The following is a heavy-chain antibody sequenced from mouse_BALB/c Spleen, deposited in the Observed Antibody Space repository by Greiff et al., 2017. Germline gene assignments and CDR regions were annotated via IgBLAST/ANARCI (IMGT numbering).Heavy chain of an antibody. CDR3: ARGGYFDD. CDR2: IDPANGNT. V-gene: IGHV14-3*02. CDR1: GFNINDTY. Sequence: EVHLVESGAELVKPGASVKLSCTASGFNINDTYMHWVKQRPEQGLEWIGRIDPANGNTKYDPKFQGKATITADTSSNTAYLQLSSLTSEDTAVYYCARGGYFDDWGQGTTLTVSS. J-gene: IGHJ2*01.